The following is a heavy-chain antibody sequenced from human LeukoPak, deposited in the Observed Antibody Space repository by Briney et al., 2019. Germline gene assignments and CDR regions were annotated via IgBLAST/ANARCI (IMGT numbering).Heavy chain of an antibody. Sequence: GGSLRLSCAASGFTVSSNYMSWVRQAPGKGLEWVSVIYSGGSTYYADSVKGRFTISRDNSKNTLYLQMNSLRAEDTAVYYCARSHMSRGSGSCYIDYWGQGTLVTVSS. D-gene: IGHD2-15*01. V-gene: IGHV3-53*01. CDR1: GFTVSSNY. J-gene: IGHJ4*02. CDR2: IYSGGST. CDR3: ARSHMSRGSGSCYIDY.